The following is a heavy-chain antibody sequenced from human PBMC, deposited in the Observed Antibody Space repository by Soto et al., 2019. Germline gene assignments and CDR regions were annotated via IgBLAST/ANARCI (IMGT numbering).Heavy chain of an antibody. Sequence: SETLSLTCAVSSGSISSSNWWSWVRQPPGKGLEWIGEIYHSGSTNYNPSLKSRVTISVDKSKNQFSLKLSSVTAADTAVYYCARGMGAAADGYFDYWGQGTLVTVSS. CDR1: SGSISSSNW. CDR3: ARGMGAAADGYFDY. D-gene: IGHD6-13*01. J-gene: IGHJ4*02. CDR2: IYHSGST. V-gene: IGHV4-4*02.